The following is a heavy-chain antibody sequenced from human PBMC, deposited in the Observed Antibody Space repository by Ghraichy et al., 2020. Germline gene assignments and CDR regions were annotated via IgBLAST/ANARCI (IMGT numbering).Heavy chain of an antibody. CDR1: GGSFSGYY. J-gene: IGHJ5*02. D-gene: IGHD2-15*01. CDR2: INHSGST. CDR3: ASRLRLPGFGYCSGGSCYRGFDP. Sequence: SETLSLTCAVYGGSFSGYYWSWIRQPPGKGLEWIGEINHSGSTNYNPSLKSRVTISVDTSKNQFSLKLSSVTAADTAVYYCASRLRLPGFGYCSGGSCYRGFDPWGQGTLVTVSS. V-gene: IGHV4-34*01.